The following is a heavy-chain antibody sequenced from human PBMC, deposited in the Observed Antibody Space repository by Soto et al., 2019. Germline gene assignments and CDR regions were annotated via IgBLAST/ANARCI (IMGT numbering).Heavy chain of an antibody. CDR3: AAPRRDCSGGSCYPPIAEYFQH. CDR1: GGTFSSYA. J-gene: IGHJ1*01. V-gene: IGHV1-69*01. Sequence: QVQLVQSGAEVKKPGSSVKVSCKASGGTFSSYAISWVRQAPGQGLEWMGGIIPIFGTANYAQKFQGRVTITADESTSTAYMELSSLRSEDTAVYYCAAPRRDCSGGSCYPPIAEYFQHWGQGTLVTVSS. CDR2: IIPIFGTA. D-gene: IGHD2-15*01.